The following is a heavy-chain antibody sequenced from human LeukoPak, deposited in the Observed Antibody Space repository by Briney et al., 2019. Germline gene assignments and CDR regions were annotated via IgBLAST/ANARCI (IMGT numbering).Heavy chain of an antibody. D-gene: IGHD3-22*01. V-gene: IGHV4-4*07. CDR3: ARLKFYDSTGYSPGHYMDV. Sequence: PSETLSLTCTVSSGPIYSSYWSWIRQPAGKGLEWIGRLYPSVGTNYNPSLKSRVTMSVDTSKNQFALKLSAVTAADTAVYFCARLKFYDSTGYSPGHYMDVWGKGITVTVSS. J-gene: IGHJ6*03. CDR1: SGPIYSSY. CDR2: LYPSVGT.